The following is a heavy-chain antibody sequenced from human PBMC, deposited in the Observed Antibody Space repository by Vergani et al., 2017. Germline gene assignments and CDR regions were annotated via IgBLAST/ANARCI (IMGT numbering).Heavy chain of an antibody. CDR3: ARDQGMDTAMTNEYYFDY. CDR2: IWYDGSNK. CDR1: GFTFSSYG. D-gene: IGHD5-18*01. Sequence: QVQLVESGGGVVQPGRSLRLSCAASGFTFSSYGMHWVRQAPGKGLEWVAVIWYDGSNKYYADSVKGRFTISRDNSKNTLYLQMNSLRAEDTAVYYCARDQGMDTAMTNEYYFDYWGQGTLVTVPS. V-gene: IGHV3-33*01. J-gene: IGHJ4*02.